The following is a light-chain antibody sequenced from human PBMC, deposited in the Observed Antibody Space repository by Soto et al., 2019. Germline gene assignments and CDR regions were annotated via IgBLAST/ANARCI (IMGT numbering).Light chain of an antibody. CDR2: AVS. CDR1: SSDVGGYNY. Sequence: QSALTQPASVSGSPGQSVTISCTGTSSDVGGYNYVSWYQQHPGKAPKLMIYAVSNRPSGVSNRFSGSKSGNTASLTISGLQAEDEADDYCSSYTTSSTLLYVFGTGTKLTVL. J-gene: IGLJ1*01. CDR3: SSYTTSSTLLYV. V-gene: IGLV2-14*01.